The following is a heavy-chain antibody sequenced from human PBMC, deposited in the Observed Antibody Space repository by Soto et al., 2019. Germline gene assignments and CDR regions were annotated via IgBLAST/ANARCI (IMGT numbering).Heavy chain of an antibody. Sequence: SLRLSCAASGFTLSSYAMSWVRQAPGKGLEWVSAISGGGGGTYYADSVKGRFTISRDNSRNTLHLQMSSLRAEDTAVYYCAKIPPGYSYGYFYFDYWGQGTLVTVSS. V-gene: IGHV3-23*01. D-gene: IGHD5-18*01. CDR1: GFTLSSYA. CDR3: AKIPPGYSYGYFYFDY. J-gene: IGHJ4*02. CDR2: ISGGGGGT.